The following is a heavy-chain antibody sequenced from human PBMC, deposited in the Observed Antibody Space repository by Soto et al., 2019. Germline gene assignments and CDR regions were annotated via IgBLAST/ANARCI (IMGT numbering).Heavy chain of an antibody. Sequence: PGGTLRLSCAGSGFTFGDSYMSWIRQAPGKGLEWLSYISPGSRYPAYADSVKGRFTISRDNAKRSLYLLMMILTAEDTAIYYCLRGGSRSLFDHWGQGTMVTVSS. CDR2: ISPGSRYP. D-gene: IGHD2-2*01. J-gene: IGHJ4*02. CDR3: LRGGSRSLFDH. CDR1: GFTFGDSY. V-gene: IGHV3-11*06.